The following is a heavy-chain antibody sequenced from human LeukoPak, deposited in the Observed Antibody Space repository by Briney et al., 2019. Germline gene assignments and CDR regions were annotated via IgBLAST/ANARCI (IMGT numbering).Heavy chain of an antibody. V-gene: IGHV1-69*13. CDR1: GGTFSSYA. CDR2: IIPTFGTA. D-gene: IGHD2-15*01. Sequence: SVKVSCKPSGGTFSSYAISWVRQAPGQGLEWMGGIIPTFGTANYAHNSQGRVPITSDESTTTSYRELSSLRSQAPAGNYGATVLPYCSGGSCYSPFDSWGQGTLVTVSS. J-gene: IGHJ4*02. CDR3: ATVLPYCSGGSCYSPFDS.